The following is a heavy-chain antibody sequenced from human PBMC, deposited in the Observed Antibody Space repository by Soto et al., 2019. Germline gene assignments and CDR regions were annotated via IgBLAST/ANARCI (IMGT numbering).Heavy chain of an antibody. CDR2: IYYSGYT. V-gene: IGHV4-59*02. CDR3: AGGGMNTVRY. D-gene: IGHD4-17*01. J-gene: IGHJ4*02. Sequence: PSETLSLTCTVSSSSVSSYYWNWIRQSPGKGLEWIGYIYYSGYTNYNPSLKSRITISVDTSKNQFSLKLSSVTPADTAVYYCAGGGMNTVRYWGQGTLVTVSS. CDR1: SSSVSSYY.